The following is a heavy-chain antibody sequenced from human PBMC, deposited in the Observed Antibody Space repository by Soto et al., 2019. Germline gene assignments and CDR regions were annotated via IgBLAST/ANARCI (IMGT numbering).Heavy chain of an antibody. CDR3: ARDGPRGVVVPAATNWFDP. CDR1: GGTFSSYT. D-gene: IGHD2-2*01. J-gene: IGHJ5*02. V-gene: IGHV1-69*08. Sequence: QVQLVQSGAEVKKPGSSVKVSCKASGGTFSSYTISWVRQAPGQGLEWMGRIIPILGIANYAQKFQGRVTITADKSTSTAYMELSSLRSEDTAVYYCARDGPRGVVVPAATNWFDPWGQGTLVTVSS. CDR2: IIPILGIA.